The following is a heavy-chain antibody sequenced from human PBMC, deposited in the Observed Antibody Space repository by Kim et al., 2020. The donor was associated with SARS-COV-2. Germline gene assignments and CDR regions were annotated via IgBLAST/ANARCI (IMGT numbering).Heavy chain of an antibody. Sequence: GGSLRLSCAASGFTFDDYAIQWVRQVPGKGLEWVSLISRDGGEIKYADSVKGRFTISRDNSKKSLYLQMNSLRSEDTALYYCVRGQQWLIKNWSQGTQVTVSA. J-gene: IGHJ4*02. CDR3: VRGQQWLIKN. CDR2: ISRDGGEI. CDR1: GFTFDDYA. D-gene: IGHD6-19*01. V-gene: IGHV3-43*02.